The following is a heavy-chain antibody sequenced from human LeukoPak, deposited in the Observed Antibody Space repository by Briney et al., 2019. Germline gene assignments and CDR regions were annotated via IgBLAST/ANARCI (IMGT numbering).Heavy chain of an antibody. V-gene: IGHV3-7*01. D-gene: IGHD3-10*01. J-gene: IGHJ4*02. Sequence: GGSLRLSCAASGFSFTTYWISWVRRAPGKGLEWVANIKQDGTEKYYVDSVKGRFNISRDNAKNSLYLKMNSLRVEDTAVYYCAKLAKYFYGSETYYFFEHWGQGTPVTASS. CDR3: AKLAKYFYGSETYYFFEH. CDR2: IKQDGTEK. CDR1: GFSFTTYW.